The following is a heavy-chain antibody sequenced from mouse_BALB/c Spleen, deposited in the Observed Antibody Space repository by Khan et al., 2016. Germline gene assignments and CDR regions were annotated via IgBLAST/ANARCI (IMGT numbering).Heavy chain of an antibody. CDR3: ALLRLAY. D-gene: IGHD1-2*01. Sequence: EVQLQESGPGLVKPSQSLSLTCTVTGYSITSDYAWNWIRQFPGNKLEWMGYIGYSGSTSYNPSLKSRISITRDSSTNQFFLQLNSVTTEDTATYYCALLRLAYWGQGTLVTVSA. CDR1: GYSITSDYA. V-gene: IGHV3-2*02. J-gene: IGHJ3*01. CDR2: IGYSGST.